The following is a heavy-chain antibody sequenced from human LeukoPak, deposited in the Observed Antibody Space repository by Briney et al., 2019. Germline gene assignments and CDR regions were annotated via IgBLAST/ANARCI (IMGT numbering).Heavy chain of an antibody. V-gene: IGHV3-33*01. J-gene: IGHJ6*02. CDR2: IWYDGSNK. CDR3: ARGELLLSDYYYYGIDV. CDR1: GFTFSSYG. Sequence: GGSLRLSCAASGFTFSSYGMHWVRQAPGKGLEWVAVIWYDGSNKYYADSVKGRFTNSRDNSKNTLYLQMNSLRADDTAVYYCARGELLLSDYYYYGIDVWGQGTTVTVSS. D-gene: IGHD1-26*01.